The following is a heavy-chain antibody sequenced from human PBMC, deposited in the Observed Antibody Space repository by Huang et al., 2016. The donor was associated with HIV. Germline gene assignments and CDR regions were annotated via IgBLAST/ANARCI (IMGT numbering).Heavy chain of an antibody. D-gene: IGHD3-16*01. Sequence: QVQLEQSGPAVRKPGSSVKVSCQASGGSFSDQIISWVRQAPGQRCEWVGVLIPLVRAPAYAQEFKGRVTMTADESTATIYMELNSLTSEDTAVYYCAMSLRYQYDSRSYWGRYFDYWGQGTLVTVSS. CDR3: AMSLRYQYDSRSYWGRYFDY. V-gene: IGHV1-69*01. CDR2: LIPLVRAP. CDR1: GGSFSDQI. J-gene: IGHJ4*02.